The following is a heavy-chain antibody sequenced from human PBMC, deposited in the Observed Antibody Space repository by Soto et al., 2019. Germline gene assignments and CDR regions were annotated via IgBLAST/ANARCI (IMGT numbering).Heavy chain of an antibody. CDR3: ARDPLNSYGYGTQSPTPYYFDY. J-gene: IGHJ4*02. Sequence: QVRLVESGGGVVQPGRSLRLSCAASGFTFSSYAMHWVRQAPGKGLEWVAVISYDGSNKYYADSVKGRFTISRDNSKNTLYLQMNSLRAEDTAVYYCARDPLNSYGYGTQSPTPYYFDYWGQGTLVTVSS. D-gene: IGHD5-18*01. CDR2: ISYDGSNK. CDR1: GFTFSSYA. V-gene: IGHV3-30-3*01.